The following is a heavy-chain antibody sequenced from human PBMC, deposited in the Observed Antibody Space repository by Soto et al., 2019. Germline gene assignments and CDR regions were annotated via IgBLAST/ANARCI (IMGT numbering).Heavy chain of an antibody. V-gene: IGHV1-46*01. CDR2: INPSGGST. D-gene: IGHD5-18*01. J-gene: IGHJ6*03. CDR1: GYTSTSYY. Sequence: ASVKVSCKASGYTSTSYYMHWVRQAPGQGLEWMGIINPSGGSTSYAQKFQGRVTMTRDTSTSTVYMELSSLRSEDTAVYYCARAPVTDTAMVMGYYYYMDVWGKGTMVTVSS. CDR3: ARAPVTDTAMVMGYYYYMDV.